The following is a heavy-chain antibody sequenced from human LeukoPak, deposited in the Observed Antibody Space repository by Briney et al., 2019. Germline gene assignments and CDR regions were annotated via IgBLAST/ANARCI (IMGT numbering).Heavy chain of an antibody. CDR3: ARTSHPHGSSWLFDY. CDR2: INHSGST. D-gene: IGHD6-13*01. Sequence: SETLSLTCAVYGGSFSGYYWSWIRQPPGKGLEWIGEINHSGSTNYNPSLKSRVTISVDTSKNQFSLKLSSVTAADTAVYYCARTSHPHGSSWLFDYWGQGTLVTVSS. J-gene: IGHJ4*02. CDR1: GGSFSGYY. V-gene: IGHV4-34*01.